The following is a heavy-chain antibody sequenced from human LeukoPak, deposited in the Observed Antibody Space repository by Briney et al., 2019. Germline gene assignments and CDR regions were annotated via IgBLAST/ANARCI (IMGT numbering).Heavy chain of an antibody. J-gene: IGHJ6*03. Sequence: SETLSLTCTVSGGSISGDYWSWIRQPPGKGLEWIGSIYYSGSTYYNPSLKSRVTISVDTSKNQFSLKLSSVTAADTAVYYCAGFPEQQLAYGSYYMDVWGKGTTVTVSS. CDR2: IYYSGST. CDR1: GGSISGDY. CDR3: AGFPEQQLAYGSYYMDV. V-gene: IGHV4-59*05. D-gene: IGHD6-13*01.